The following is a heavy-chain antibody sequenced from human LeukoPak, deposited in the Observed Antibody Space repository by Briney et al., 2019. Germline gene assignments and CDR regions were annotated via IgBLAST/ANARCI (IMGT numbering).Heavy chain of an antibody. CDR3: ARDLYYNDSSGYLDY. CDR1: GFTFSSYG. CDR2: ISYDGSDK. D-gene: IGHD3-22*01. V-gene: IGHV3-30*19. J-gene: IGHJ4*02. Sequence: GGSLRLSCAASGFTFSSYGMHWVRQAPGKGLEWVAVISYDGSDKYYADSVKGRFSISRDNSKNTLWLRMNSLRAEDTAVYYCARDLYYNDSSGYLDYWGRGTLVTVSS.